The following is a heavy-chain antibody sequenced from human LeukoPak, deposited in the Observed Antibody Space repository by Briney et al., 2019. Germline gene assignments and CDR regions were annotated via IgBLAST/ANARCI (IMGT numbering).Heavy chain of an antibody. CDR2: IRSKAYGGTT. Sequence: GGSLRLSCTASGFTFGDYAMSWVRQAPGKGLEWVSFIRSKAYGGTTEYAASVKGRFTISRDDSKSIAYLQMNSLKTEDTAVYYCTRAVGGGVLTVYAISNWFDPWGRGTLVTVSS. CDR1: GFTFGDYA. J-gene: IGHJ5*02. CDR3: TRAVGGGVLTVYAISNWFDP. V-gene: IGHV3-49*04. D-gene: IGHD2-8*01.